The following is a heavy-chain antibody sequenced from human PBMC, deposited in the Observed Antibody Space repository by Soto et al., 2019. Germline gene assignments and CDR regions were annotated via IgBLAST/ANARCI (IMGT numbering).Heavy chain of an antibody. D-gene: IGHD6-19*01. J-gene: IGHJ4*02. CDR3: AAAQEAGTMFDY. CDR1: GFTFTSSA. Sequence: MQLVQSGPEVKKPGTSVKVSCKASGFTFTSSAVQWVRQARGQRLEWIGWIVVGSGNTNYAQKFQERVTITRDMSTSTAYMELSSLRSEDTAVYYCAAAQEAGTMFDYWGQGTLVTVAS. V-gene: IGHV1-58*01. CDR2: IVVGSGNT.